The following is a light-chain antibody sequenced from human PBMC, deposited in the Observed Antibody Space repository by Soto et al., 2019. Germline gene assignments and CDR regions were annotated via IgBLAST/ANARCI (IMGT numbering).Light chain of an antibody. Sequence: DIQMTQSPSTLSASVGVRGTITFRASQSISSWLAWYQQKPGKAPKLLIYKAPSLESGVPSRFSGSGSGTEFTLTISSLQPDDFATYYCQQYNSYSWTFGQGTKVDI. V-gene: IGKV1-5*03. CDR2: KAP. CDR3: QQYNSYSWT. J-gene: IGKJ1*01. CDR1: QSISSW.